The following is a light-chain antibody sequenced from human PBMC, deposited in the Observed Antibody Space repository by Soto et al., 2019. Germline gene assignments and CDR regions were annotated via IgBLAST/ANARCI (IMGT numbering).Light chain of an antibody. V-gene: IGLV2-14*01. Sequence: QSVLTQPASVSGAPGQSITVSCTGTSSDVGGYNYVSWYQQYPGKVPRLMIYDVTNRPSGVSNRFSGSKSGNTASLTISGLQAEDEADYYCSSYRRGSTYVFGTGTKVTV. J-gene: IGLJ1*01. CDR3: SSYRRGSTYV. CDR2: DVT. CDR1: SSDVGGYNY.